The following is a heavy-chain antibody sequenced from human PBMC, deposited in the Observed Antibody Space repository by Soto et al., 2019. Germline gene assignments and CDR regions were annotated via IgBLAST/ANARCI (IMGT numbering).Heavy chain of an antibody. CDR2: INHSGST. D-gene: IGHD6-19*01. CDR3: VRGQCVAVIQSAESCSDL. V-gene: IGHV4-34*01. Sequence: SETLSLTCAVSGGSFSAYSWTWIRQPPGKGLEWIGEINHSGSTNYNPSLKSRVTLSVEKSKNPFSLNLRAVTAADTAVYYCVRGQCVAVIQSAESCSDLWGKGPLGTGS. CDR1: GGSFSAYS. J-gene: IGHJ5*02.